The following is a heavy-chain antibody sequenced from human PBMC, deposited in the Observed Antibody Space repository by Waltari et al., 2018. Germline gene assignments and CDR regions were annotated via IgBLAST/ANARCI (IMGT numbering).Heavy chain of an antibody. Sequence: QVQLVQSGAEVKKPGASVKVSCKVSGYTLTELSMHWVRQAPGKGREWMGGVEPDDGETIYARKLQGRVTMTEDTSTDTAYMELSSLRSEDTAVYYCATLKNYYDDSSGPMHDFDVWGQGTMVTVSS. D-gene: IGHD3-22*01. J-gene: IGHJ3*01. CDR1: GYTLTELS. CDR3: ATLKNYYDDSSGPMHDFDV. V-gene: IGHV1-24*01. CDR2: VEPDDGET.